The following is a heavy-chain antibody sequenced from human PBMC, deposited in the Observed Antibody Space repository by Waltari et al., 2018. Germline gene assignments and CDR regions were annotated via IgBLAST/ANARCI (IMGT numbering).Heavy chain of an antibody. Sequence: QVQLQESGPGLVKPSGTLSLTCAVSGGSISSSNWWSWDRQPPGKGLEWIGEIYHSGSTNYNPSLKSRVTISVDTSKNQFSLKLSSVTAADTAVYYCARCSGGSCYSFDYWGQGTLVTVSS. CDR3: ARCSGGSCYSFDY. V-gene: IGHV4-4*02. CDR2: IYHSGST. CDR1: GGSISSSNW. D-gene: IGHD2-15*01. J-gene: IGHJ4*02.